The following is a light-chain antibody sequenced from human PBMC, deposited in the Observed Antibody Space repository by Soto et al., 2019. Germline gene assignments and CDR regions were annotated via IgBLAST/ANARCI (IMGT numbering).Light chain of an antibody. CDR1: SSDVGGYNY. J-gene: IGLJ1*01. CDR2: DVI. Sequence: QSALAQPASVSGSLGQSITISFTGTSSDVGGYNYISWYQQAPGKAPKLLIYDVINRPSGVSHRFSGSKSGNTASLTISGLQAEDEADYYCSSYSSIGALYVFGGGTKVTVL. V-gene: IGLV2-14*01. CDR3: SSYSSIGALYV.